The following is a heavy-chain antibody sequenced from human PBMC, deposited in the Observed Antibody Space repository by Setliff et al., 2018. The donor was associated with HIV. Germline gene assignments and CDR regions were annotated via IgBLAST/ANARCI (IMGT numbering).Heavy chain of an antibody. V-gene: IGHV3-30*09. J-gene: IGHJ4*02. CDR2: IAYDGGDE. CDR3: AGDQPQDYDSLTGYYTGRYFDY. Sequence: PGGSLRLSCAASGFTFHYYAMHWVRQAPGKGLEWVALIAYDGGDEYFADSVKGRFAISRDTSKNTLYLQMNSLRAEDTAVYYCAGDQPQDYDSLTGYYTGRYFDYWGRGTLVTVSS. D-gene: IGHD3-9*01. CDR1: GFTFHYYA.